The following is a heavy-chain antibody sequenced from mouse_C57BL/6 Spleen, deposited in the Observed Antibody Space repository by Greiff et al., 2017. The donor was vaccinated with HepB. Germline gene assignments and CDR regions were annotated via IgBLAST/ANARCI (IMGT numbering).Heavy chain of an antibody. D-gene: IGHD3-2*02. CDR3: TRKAQAYFDY. CDR1: GYTFTDYE. J-gene: IGHJ2*01. Sequence: VQLVESGAELVRPGASVTLSCKASGYTFTDYEMHWVKQTPVHGLEWIGAIDPETGGTAYNQKFKGKAILTADKSSSTAYMELRSLTSEDSAVYYCTRKAQAYFDYWGQGTTLTVSS. CDR2: IDPETGGT. V-gene: IGHV1-15*01.